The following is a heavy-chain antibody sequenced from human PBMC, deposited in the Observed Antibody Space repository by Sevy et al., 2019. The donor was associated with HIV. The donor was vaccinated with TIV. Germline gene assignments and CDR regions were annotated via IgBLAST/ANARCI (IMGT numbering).Heavy chain of an antibody. Sequence: ASVKVSCKVSGYTFTTYRIFWVRQAPGQGLESMGWISPHNGDTNYAQKFQGRVSMITETATSTAYMELRSLRSDDTALYYCARAFCSGGQCYSRAYWGQGTLVTVSS. V-gene: IGHV1-18*01. D-gene: IGHD2-15*01. CDR3: ARAFCSGGQCYSRAY. CDR2: ISPHNGDT. J-gene: IGHJ4*02. CDR1: GYTFTTYR.